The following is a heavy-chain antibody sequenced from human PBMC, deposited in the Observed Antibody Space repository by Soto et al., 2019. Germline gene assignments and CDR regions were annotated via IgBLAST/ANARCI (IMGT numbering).Heavy chain of an antibody. J-gene: IGHJ4*02. CDR3: ARNPDH. V-gene: IGHV4-59*12. CDR1: GGSISSYY. CDR2: IYYSGST. Sequence: PSDTLSLTCTVSGGSISSYYWSWIRQPPGKGLEWIGYIYYSGSTYYNPSLKSRVTISVDTSKNQFSLKLSSVTAADTAVYYCARNPDHWGQGTLVTVS.